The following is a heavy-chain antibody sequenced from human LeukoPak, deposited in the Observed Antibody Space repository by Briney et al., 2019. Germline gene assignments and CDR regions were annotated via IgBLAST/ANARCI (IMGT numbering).Heavy chain of an antibody. CDR2: IVVGSGNT. V-gene: IGHV1-58*02. Sequence: WASVRVSFQASGFTFRSAAIQWVRQGRGQRLEWMGWIVVGSGNTIYSQRFRDRVTISRDMSTDTAYLEVNDLRVEDTAIYFCAAAPMGDCWGQGTLVTVSS. CDR3: AAAPMGDC. J-gene: IGHJ4*02. CDR1: GFTFRSAA. D-gene: IGHD1-26*01.